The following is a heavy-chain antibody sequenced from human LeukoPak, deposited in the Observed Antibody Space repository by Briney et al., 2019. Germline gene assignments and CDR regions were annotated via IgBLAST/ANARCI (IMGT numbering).Heavy chain of an antibody. D-gene: IGHD5-12*01. V-gene: IGHV3-7*01. J-gene: IGHJ4*02. Sequence: SGGSLRLSCAASGFTLSGYWMSWVRQAPGKGLEWVARLHADGVERYYVDPVKGRFTISRDNAKNSLHLQMYSLRLDDTAAYYCARGGYSFDYLGQGTLVTVSS. CDR1: GFTLSGYW. CDR2: LHADGVER. CDR3: ARGGYSFDY.